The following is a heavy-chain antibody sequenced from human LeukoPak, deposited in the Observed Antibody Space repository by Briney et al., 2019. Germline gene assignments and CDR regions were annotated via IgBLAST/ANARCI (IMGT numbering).Heavy chain of an antibody. CDR2: IYYSGST. J-gene: IGHJ4*02. Sequence: PSETLSLTCTDSVGSISSYYWSWIRQPPGKGLEWIGYIYYSGSTNYNPSLKSRVTISVDTSKNQFSLKLSSVTAADTAVYYCAGSSSWYPHYWGQGTLVTVSS. V-gene: IGHV4-59*01. D-gene: IGHD6-13*01. CDR3: AGSSSWYPHY. CDR1: VGSISSYY.